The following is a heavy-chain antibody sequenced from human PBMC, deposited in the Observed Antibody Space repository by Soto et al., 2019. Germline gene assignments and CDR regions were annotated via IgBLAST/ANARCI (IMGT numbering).Heavy chain of an antibody. CDR2: INPGNGNT. CDR3: AREAAGYGHFDHFDY. Sequence: ASVKVSCKASGYTFTSYGMNWVRQAPGRGLEWMGWINPGNGNTKYSQKFQGRVIIERDTSASTAYMELSSLRSDDTAVYYCAREAAGYGHFDHFDYWGQGTLVTVSS. J-gene: IGHJ4*02. V-gene: IGHV1-3*01. D-gene: IGHD5-18*01. CDR1: GYTFTSYG.